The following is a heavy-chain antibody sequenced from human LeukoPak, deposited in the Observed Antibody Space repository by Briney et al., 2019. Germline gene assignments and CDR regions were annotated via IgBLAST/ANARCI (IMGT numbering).Heavy chain of an antibody. CDR3: ARGSSGWYAY. J-gene: IGHJ4*02. Sequence: SETLSLTCAVYGGSFSGYYWSWIRQPPGKGLEWIGEINHSGSTNYNPSLQSRVTISVDTSKNQFSLKLSSVTAADTAVYYCARGSSGWYAYWGQGTLVTVSS. CDR1: GGSFSGYY. V-gene: IGHV4-34*01. D-gene: IGHD6-19*01. CDR2: INHSGST.